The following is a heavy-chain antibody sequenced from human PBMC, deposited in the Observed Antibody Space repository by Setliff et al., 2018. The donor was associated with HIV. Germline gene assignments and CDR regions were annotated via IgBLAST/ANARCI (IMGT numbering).Heavy chain of an antibody. D-gene: IGHD3-3*01. J-gene: IGHJ6*03. Sequence: ASVKVSCKASGYTFISYGISWVRQAPGQGLEWMGWISAYNGNTNYAQKFQGRVTITADESTSTVYMELSSLRSEDTAVYYCARGLYYKFWSGYSDYYNYYYMDVWGKGTTVTVSS. CDR1: GYTFISYG. V-gene: IGHV1-18*01. CDR2: ISAYNGNT. CDR3: ARGLYYKFWSGYSDYYNYYYMDV.